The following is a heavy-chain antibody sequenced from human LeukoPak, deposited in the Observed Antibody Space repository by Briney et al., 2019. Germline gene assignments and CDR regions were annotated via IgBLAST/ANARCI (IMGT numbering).Heavy chain of an antibody. CDR3: AGAYLSSIVVVPAALFDY. CDR2: IYYSGST. Sequence: SETLSLTCTVSGGSISSGGYYWSWIRQHPGKGLEWIGYIYYSGSTYYNPSLKSRVTISVDTSKNQFSLKLSSVTAADTAVYYCAGAYLSSIVVVPAALFDYWGQGTLVTVSS. CDR1: GGSISSGGYY. D-gene: IGHD2-2*01. V-gene: IGHV4-31*03. J-gene: IGHJ4*02.